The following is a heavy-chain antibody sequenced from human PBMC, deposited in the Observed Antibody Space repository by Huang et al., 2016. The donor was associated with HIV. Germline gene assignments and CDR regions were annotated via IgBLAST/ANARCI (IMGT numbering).Heavy chain of an antibody. CDR2: INPKRGGT. Sequence: QVQLVQSGAEVKNPGASVRVSCKASGYPFTDSTVPWVRQAPGQGLEWRGWINPKRGGTIYAQRCQGRITMTGDTTISTVHMDLRRIQSDDTAVYFCARDWSFGSSTSPADWGQGTLVTVSS. V-gene: IGHV1-2*02. D-gene: IGHD6-6*01. J-gene: IGHJ4*02. CDR1: GYPFTDST. CDR3: ARDWSFGSSTSPAD.